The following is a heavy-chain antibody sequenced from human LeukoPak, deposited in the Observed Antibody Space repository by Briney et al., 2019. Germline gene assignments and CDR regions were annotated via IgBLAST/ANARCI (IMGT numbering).Heavy chain of an antibody. CDR2: IIPSDG. V-gene: IGHV1-46*01. J-gene: IGHJ4*02. Sequence: ASVKVSCKASGYSFTRYFIHWVRQAPGQGLEWMGIIIPSDGSRVTMTRDTSTSTVYMELSSLRSEDTAVYYCARGKVVTMVRGVIITYFDYWGQGTLVTVSS. CDR1: GYSFTRYF. CDR3: ARGKVVTMVRGVIITYFDY. D-gene: IGHD3-10*01.